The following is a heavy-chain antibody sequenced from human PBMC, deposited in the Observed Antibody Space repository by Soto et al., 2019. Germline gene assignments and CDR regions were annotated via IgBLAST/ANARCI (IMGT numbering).Heavy chain of an antibody. CDR3: ARAPYSSSSLRGGSGPKGYFVY. J-gene: IGHJ4*02. CDR2: IIPIFGTA. D-gene: IGHD6-6*01. CDR1: GGTFSSYA. Sequence: QVQLVQSGAEVKKPGSSVKVSCKASGGTFSSYAISWVRQAPGQGLEWMGGIIPIFGTANYAQKFQGRVTITADESTSTAYMELSSLRSEDTAVYYCARAPYSSSSLRGGSGPKGYFVYWGQGTLVTVSS. V-gene: IGHV1-69*01.